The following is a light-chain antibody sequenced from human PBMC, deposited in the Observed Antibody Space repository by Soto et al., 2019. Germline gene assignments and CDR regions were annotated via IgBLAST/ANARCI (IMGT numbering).Light chain of an antibody. CDR3: NSYTDRNTFYV. CDR2: EVS. J-gene: IGLJ1*01. V-gene: IGLV2-14*01. Sequence: QSVLTQPASVSGPPGQSITISCTGTSSDVGGYKYVSWYQQHPGKAPKLMIYEVSNRPSGVANRFSGSKSGNTASLTISGLQAEDEADYYCNSYTDRNTFYVFGTGTKVTVL. CDR1: SSDVGGYKY.